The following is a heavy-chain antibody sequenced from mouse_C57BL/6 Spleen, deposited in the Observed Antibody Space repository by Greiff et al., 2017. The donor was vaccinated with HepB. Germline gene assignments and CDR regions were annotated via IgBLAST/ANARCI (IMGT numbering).Heavy chain of an antibody. CDR1: GYTFTSYW. V-gene: IGHV1-61*01. D-gene: IGHD1-1*01. CDR3: ARRGYGSRSAMDY. J-gene: IGHJ4*01. Sequence: VQLQQPGAELVRPGSSVKLSCKASGYTFTSYWMDWVKQRPGQGLEWIGNIYPSDSETHYNQKFKDKATLTVDKSSSTAYMQLSSLTSEDSAVYYCARRGYGSRSAMDYWGQGTSVTVSS. CDR2: IYPSDSET.